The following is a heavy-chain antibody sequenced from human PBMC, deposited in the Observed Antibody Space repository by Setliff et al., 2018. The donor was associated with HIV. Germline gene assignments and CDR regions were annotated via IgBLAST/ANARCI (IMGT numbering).Heavy chain of an antibody. D-gene: IGHD3-22*01. CDR1: EFTFSVYA. V-gene: IGHV3-23*01. CDR3: AKTYYYDSSGYHYFDS. CDR2: ISGSGSST. Sequence: PGGSLRLSCAASEFTFSVYAMSWLRQAPGKGLEWVSGISGSGSSTYYVDSVRGRFTISRDNSKNTLYLQMNSLRAEDTAVYYCAKTYYYDSSGYHYFDSWGQGTLVTVSS. J-gene: IGHJ4*02.